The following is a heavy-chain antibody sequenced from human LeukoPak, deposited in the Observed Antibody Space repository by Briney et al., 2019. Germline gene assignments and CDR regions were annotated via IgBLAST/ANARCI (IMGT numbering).Heavy chain of an antibody. CDR3: AGYATLWSGYDY. CDR2: IYYSGTT. V-gene: IGHV4-59*01. D-gene: IGHD3-3*01. Sequence: SETLSLTCTVSGGSISSYYWSWIRQPPGKGLEWIGYIYYSGTTNYNPSLKSRVTISVDTSKNQFSLKLSSVTAADTAVYYCAGYATLWSGYDYWGQGTLVTVSS. J-gene: IGHJ4*02. CDR1: GGSISSYY.